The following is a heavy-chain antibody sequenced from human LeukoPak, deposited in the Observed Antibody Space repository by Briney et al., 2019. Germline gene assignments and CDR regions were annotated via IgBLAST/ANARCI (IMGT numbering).Heavy chain of an antibody. CDR1: GGSISSSSYY. CDR3: ARGAAWLAGIDY. V-gene: IGHV4-39*01. D-gene: IGHD6-19*01. J-gene: IGHJ4*02. Sequence: SETLSLTCTVSGGSISSSSYYWGWIRQPPGKGLEWIGSIYYNGTTHYNLSLKSRVTIFVDTSKNQFSLKLSSVTAADTAVYYCARGAAWLAGIDYWGQGTLVIVSS. CDR2: IYYNGTT.